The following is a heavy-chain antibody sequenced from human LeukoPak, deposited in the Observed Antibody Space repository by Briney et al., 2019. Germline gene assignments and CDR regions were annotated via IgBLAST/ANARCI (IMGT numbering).Heavy chain of an antibody. J-gene: IGHJ5*02. CDR3: ARDVGTVTDLGRFDP. D-gene: IGHD4-17*01. CDR1: DGSISGGVYS. V-gene: IGHV4-31*03. CDR2: IFYTGNT. Sequence: SQTLSLTCTVSDGSISGGVYSWNWIRQHPGKGLVWIGYIFYTGNTYYNPSLKSRVTISVDTSKNQFSLKLSSVTAADTAVYYCARDVGTVTDLGRFDPWGQGTLVTVSA.